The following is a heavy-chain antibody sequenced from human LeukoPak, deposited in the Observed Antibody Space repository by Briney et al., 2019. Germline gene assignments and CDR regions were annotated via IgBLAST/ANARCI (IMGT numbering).Heavy chain of an antibody. Sequence: GGSLRLSCSVSGFTFSTYVMHWVRQAPGKGLEYVSAISSNGDNTYYADSVKGRFTISRDNSKNTLYLQMSSLRADDTAVYYCVRGTGYWVLGTLVTVSS. J-gene: IGHJ4*02. V-gene: IGHV3-64D*06. CDR2: ISSNGDNT. CDR1: GFTFSTYV. CDR3: VRGTGY.